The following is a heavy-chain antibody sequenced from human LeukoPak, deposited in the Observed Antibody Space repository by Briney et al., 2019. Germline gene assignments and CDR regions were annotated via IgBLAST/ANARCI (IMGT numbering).Heavy chain of an antibody. CDR3: ASALVGATQSFYMDV. CDR2: INPSGGST. J-gene: IGHJ6*03. V-gene: IGHV1-46*01. CDR1: GYTFTSYY. Sequence: ASVKVSCKASGYTFTSYYMHWVRQAPGQGLEWMGIINPSGGSTSYAQKFQGRVTMTRDTSTSTVYMELSSLRSEDTAVYYCASALVGATQSFYMDVWGKGTTVTVSS. D-gene: IGHD1-26*01.